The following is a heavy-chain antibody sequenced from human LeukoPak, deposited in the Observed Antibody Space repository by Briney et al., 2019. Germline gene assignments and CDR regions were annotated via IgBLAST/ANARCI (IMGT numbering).Heavy chain of an antibody. CDR2: ISAYNGNT. CDR1: GYTFTNYG. V-gene: IGHV1-18*01. Sequence: ASVTVSCKASGYTFTNYGISWVRQAPGQGLEWMGWISAYNGNTDYAQNLQGRVTMTTDTLTSTAYMELRSLRSDDTAVYYCARDQSLVAYSSTWFDYWGQGTPVTVSS. CDR3: ARDQSLVAYSSTWFDY. D-gene: IGHD6-13*01. J-gene: IGHJ4*02.